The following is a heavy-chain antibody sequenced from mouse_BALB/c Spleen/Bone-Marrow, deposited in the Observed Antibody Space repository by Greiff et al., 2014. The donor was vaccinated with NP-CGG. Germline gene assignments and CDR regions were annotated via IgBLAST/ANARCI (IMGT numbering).Heavy chain of an antibody. CDR3: AMYYYGSSLFAY. V-gene: IGHV14-3*02. CDR2: IDPANGNT. Sequence: VHVKQSGAELVKPGASVKLSCTASGFNIKDTYMHWVKQRPEQGLEWIGRIDPANGNTKYDPKFQGKATITADTSSNTAYLRLSSLTSEDTAVYYCAMYYYGSSLFAYWGQGTLVTVSA. J-gene: IGHJ3*01. CDR1: GFNIKDTY. D-gene: IGHD1-1*01.